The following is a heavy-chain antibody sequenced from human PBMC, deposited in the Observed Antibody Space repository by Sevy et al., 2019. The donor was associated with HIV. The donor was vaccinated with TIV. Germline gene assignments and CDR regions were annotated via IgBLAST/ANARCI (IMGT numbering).Heavy chain of an antibody. CDR1: GFTFSNYN. D-gene: IGHD2-15*01. CDR2: ISSSSNTI. Sequence: GGSLRLSCAASGFTFSNYNMNWVRQAPGKGLEWASYISSSSNTIYYADSVKGRFTISRDNSKNTLSVQMNSLRAEDTAVYYCAKGFCSGATCPRDYYYYGMDVWGQGTTVTVSS. CDR3: AKGFCSGATCPRDYYYYGMDV. J-gene: IGHJ6*02. V-gene: IGHV3-48*01.